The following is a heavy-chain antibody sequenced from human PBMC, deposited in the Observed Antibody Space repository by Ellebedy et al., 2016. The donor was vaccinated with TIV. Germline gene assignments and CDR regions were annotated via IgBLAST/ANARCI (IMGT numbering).Heavy chain of an antibody. J-gene: IGHJ5*02. CDR1: GGSFSGYY. CDR2: INHSGGT. V-gene: IGHV4-34*01. Sequence: MPSETLSLTCAVYGGSFSGYYWSWIRQTPGKGLEWIGEINHSGGTNYNAYRKSRVTISVDTSKTQFSLNLSSVTAADTAVYYCARCCRVGVTMMMYWFDPWGQGTLVTVSS. D-gene: IGHD1-26*01. CDR3: ARCCRVGVTMMMYWFDP.